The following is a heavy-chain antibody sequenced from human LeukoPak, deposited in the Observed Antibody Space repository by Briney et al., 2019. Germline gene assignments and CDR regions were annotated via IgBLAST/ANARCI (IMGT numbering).Heavy chain of an antibody. D-gene: IGHD7-27*01. Sequence: GGSLRLSCAASGFTFSSSWLHWVRQAPGRGLVWVSRISSDVTNTAYEDSVKGRFTISRDNAKNTLYLQMNSLRVDDTGVYYCARGDWGSALSWGRGTMATVSS. J-gene: IGHJ3*01. V-gene: IGHV3-74*01. CDR2: ISSDVTNT. CDR3: ARGDWGSALS. CDR1: GFTFSSSW.